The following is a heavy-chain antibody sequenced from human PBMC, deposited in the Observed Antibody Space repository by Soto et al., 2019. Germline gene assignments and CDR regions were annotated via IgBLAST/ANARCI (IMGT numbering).Heavy chain of an antibody. V-gene: IGHV3-7*05. D-gene: IGHD6-13*01. J-gene: IGHJ3*02. Sequence: PGGSLRLSCAASGFTFSSYWMSWVRQAPGKGLEWVANIKQDGSEKYYVDSVKGRFTISRDNAKNSLYLQMNSLRAEDTAVYYCARDLGKQQLVRSDAFDIWGQGTMVTVSS. CDR1: GFTFSSYW. CDR2: IKQDGSEK. CDR3: ARDLGKQQLVRSDAFDI.